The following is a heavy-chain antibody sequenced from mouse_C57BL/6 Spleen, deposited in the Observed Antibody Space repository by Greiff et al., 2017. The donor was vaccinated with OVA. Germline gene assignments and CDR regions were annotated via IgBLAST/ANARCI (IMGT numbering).Heavy chain of an antibody. CDR1: GFSFNTYA. CDR2: IRSKSNNYAT. J-gene: IGHJ4*01. CDR3: VRHYYAMDY. V-gene: IGHV10-1*01. Sequence: EVQLVESGGGLVQPKGSLKLSCAASGFSFNTYAMNWVRQAPGKGLEWVARIRSKSNNYATSYDDSVKDRFTISRDDSESMLYLQMNNLKTEDTAMYYCVRHYYAMDYWGQGTSVTVSS.